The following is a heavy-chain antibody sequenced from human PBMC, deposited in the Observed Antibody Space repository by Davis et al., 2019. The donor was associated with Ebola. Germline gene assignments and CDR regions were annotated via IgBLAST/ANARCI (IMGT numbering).Heavy chain of an antibody. CDR2: IIPIFGTA. CDR3: GITIYGREGFDP. J-gene: IGHJ5*02. CDR1: LCTFSSYA. Sequence: SVTVSRKASLCTFSSYAISWLRQAPAQGLAWMGGIIPIFGTANYAQKFQGRVTITADESTSTAYMELSSLGSEDTAVYYCGITIYGREGFDPWGQGTLVTVSS. V-gene: IGHV1-69*13. D-gene: IGHD3-3*01.